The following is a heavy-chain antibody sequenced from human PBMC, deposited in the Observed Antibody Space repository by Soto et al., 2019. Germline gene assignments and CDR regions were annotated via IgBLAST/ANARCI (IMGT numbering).Heavy chain of an antibody. CDR2: ISSSGGGT. Sequence: EVQLLESGGGLVQPGGSLRLSCAASGFTFSTYAMSWVRQSPGKGLEWVSGISSSGGGTYYADSVKGRFTISSENSKNTLYVQMNSLRAEDTAVYYCAKAGGYSGGWFDAFDIWGQGTKVTVSS. J-gene: IGHJ3*02. V-gene: IGHV3-23*01. D-gene: IGHD6-19*01. CDR3: AKAGGYSGGWFDAFDI. CDR1: GFTFSTYA.